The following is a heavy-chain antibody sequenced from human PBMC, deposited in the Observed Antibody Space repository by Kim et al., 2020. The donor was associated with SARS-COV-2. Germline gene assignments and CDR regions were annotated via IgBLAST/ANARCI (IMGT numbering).Heavy chain of an antibody. D-gene: IGHD6-13*01. Sequence: GGSLKISCKGSGYSFTSYWIGWVRQMPGKGLEWMGIIYPGDSDTRYSPSFQGQVTISADKSISTAYLQWSSLKASDTAMYYCARHLAGFNYYYYGMDVWGQGTTVTVSS. CDR1: GYSFTSYW. CDR3: ARHLAGFNYYYYGMDV. J-gene: IGHJ6*02. V-gene: IGHV5-51*01. CDR2: IYPGDSDT.